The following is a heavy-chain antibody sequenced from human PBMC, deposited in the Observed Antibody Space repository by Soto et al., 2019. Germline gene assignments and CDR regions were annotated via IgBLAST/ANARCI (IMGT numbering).Heavy chain of an antibody. CDR2: INSDGSST. J-gene: IGHJ4*02. D-gene: IGHD2-15*01. CDR1: GFTFSSYW. CDR3: VRTSLVVAAATREDY. Sequence: EVQLVESGGGLVQPGESLRLSCAASGFTFSSYWMHWVRQAPGKGLVWVSRINSDGSSTRYAGSVKGRFTISRDNAKNMLYLQMNSLRAEDTAVYYCVRTSLVVAAATREDYWGQGTLVTVSS. V-gene: IGHV3-74*01.